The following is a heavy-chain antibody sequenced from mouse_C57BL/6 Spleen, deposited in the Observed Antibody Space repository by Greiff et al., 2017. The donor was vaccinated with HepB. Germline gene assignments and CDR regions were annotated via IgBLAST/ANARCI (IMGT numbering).Heavy chain of an antibody. J-gene: IGHJ2*01. CDR1: GYAFSSYW. CDR2: IYPGDGDT. Sequence: VQLQQSGAELVKPGASVKISCKASGYAFSSYWMNWVKQRPGKGLEWIGQIYPGDGDTNYNGKFKGKATLTADKSSSTAYMQLSSLTSEASAVYFCERSEVLITTVVGFDYWGQGTTLTVSS. D-gene: IGHD1-1*01. CDR3: ERSEVLITTVVGFDY. V-gene: IGHV1-80*01.